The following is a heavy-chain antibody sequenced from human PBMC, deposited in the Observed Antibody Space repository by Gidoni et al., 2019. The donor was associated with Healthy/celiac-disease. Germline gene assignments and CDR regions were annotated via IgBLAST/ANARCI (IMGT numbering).Heavy chain of an antibody. CDR2: IKSKTDGGTT. D-gene: IGHD3-16*02. CDR3: TTNGYDYVWGSYRYGDTFDI. CDR1: GFTFSNAW. J-gene: IGHJ3*02. V-gene: IGHV3-15*01. Sequence: EVQLVESGGGLVKPGGSLRLSCAASGFTFSNAWLSWVRQAPGKGLEWVGRIKSKTDGGTTDYAAPVKGRFTISRDDSKNTLYLQMNSLKTEDTAVYYCTTNGYDYVWGSYRYGDTFDIWGQGTMVTVSS.